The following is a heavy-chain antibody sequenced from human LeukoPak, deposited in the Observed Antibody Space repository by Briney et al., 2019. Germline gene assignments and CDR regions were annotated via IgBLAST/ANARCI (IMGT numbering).Heavy chain of an antibody. CDR3: ARGYLHGYRIEY. Sequence: GGSLRLSCAASGFTFSSFWMHWVRQAPGKGLVWVSRINSDGSNTTYADSVKGRFTISRDNAKNTLYLQMNSLRAEDTAVYYCARGYLHGYRIEYWGQGTLVTVSS. CDR1: GFTFSSFW. J-gene: IGHJ4*02. D-gene: IGHD3-16*02. V-gene: IGHV3-74*03. CDR2: INSDGSNT.